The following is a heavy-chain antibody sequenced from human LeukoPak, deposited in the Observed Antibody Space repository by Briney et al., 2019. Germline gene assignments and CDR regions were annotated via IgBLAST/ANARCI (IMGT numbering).Heavy chain of an antibody. CDR2: IYSGGST. J-gene: IGHJ4*02. V-gene: IGHV3-53*01. CDR1: GFTVSSNY. CDR3: ARASIAAGGRNSLFDY. D-gene: IGHD6-13*01. Sequence: GGSLRLSCAASGFTVSSNYMSWVRQAPGKGLEWVSVIYSGGSTYYADSVKCRVTISRDNSKNTLYLQMNSLRAEDTAVYYCARASIAAGGRNSLFDYWGQGTLVTVSS.